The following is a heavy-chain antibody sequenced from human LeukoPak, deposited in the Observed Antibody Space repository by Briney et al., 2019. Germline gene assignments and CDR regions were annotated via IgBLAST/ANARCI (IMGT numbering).Heavy chain of an antibody. CDR1: GGSISNLY. D-gene: IGHD3-10*01. J-gene: IGHJ5*02. V-gene: IGHV4-4*07. Sequence: SETLSLTCSVSGGSISNLYLSWIRQPAGKGLEWIGRIHVGGRIDYNPSLRSRATMSVDRSKNQLSLRVRSVTAADTGVYYCARDSGTTGEVKFDPWGEGTLVTVSS. CDR2: IHVGGRI. CDR3: ARDSGTTGEVKFDP.